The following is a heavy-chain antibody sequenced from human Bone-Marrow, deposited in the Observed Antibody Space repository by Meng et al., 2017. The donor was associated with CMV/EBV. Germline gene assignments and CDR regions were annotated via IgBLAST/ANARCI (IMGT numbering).Heavy chain of an antibody. CDR3: TKELRQWELKYYYDL. CDR1: AFPFNNYV. J-gene: IGHJ4*02. V-gene: IGHV3-23*01. Sequence: GESLKISCAGSAFPFNNYVMHWVRQTPGKGVEWVSSISGSGADTYYADSVKGRSTISRDNANNALYLQMSSLRAEDTAVYYWTKELRQWELKYYYDLWGQGTLVTVSS. D-gene: IGHD1-26*01. CDR2: ISGSGADT.